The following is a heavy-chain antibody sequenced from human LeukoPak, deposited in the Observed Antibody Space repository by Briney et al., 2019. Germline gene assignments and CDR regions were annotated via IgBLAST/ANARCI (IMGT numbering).Heavy chain of an antibody. CDR1: GFTFSSYS. CDR3: ARDGDDTSGYFSPFDY. J-gene: IGHJ4*02. CDR2: ISSSSSTI. Sequence: GGSLRLSCAASGFTFSSYSMNWVRQAPGKGLEWVSYISSSSSTIYYADSVKGRFTISRDNAKNSLYLQMNSLRAEDTAVYYCARDGDDTSGYFSPFDYWGQGTLVTVSS. D-gene: IGHD3-22*01. V-gene: IGHV3-48*01.